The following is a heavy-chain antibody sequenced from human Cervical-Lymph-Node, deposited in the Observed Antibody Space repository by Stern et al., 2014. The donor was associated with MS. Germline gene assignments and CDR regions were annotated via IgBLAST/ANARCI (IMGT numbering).Heavy chain of an antibody. CDR2: IYTSGSA. CDR1: GASMTTGSYY. Sequence: QLQLQESGPGLVKPSQTLSLTCTVSGASMTTGSYYWNWIRQPAGKGVEWIGQIYTSGSASYHPSLKNRLSMSVDTSKKQFSLTLSSVTAADTAVYYCARGDRRLRAFDLWGQGTMVTVSS. D-gene: IGHD2-21*02. CDR3: ARGDRRLRAFDL. J-gene: IGHJ3*01. V-gene: IGHV4-61*02.